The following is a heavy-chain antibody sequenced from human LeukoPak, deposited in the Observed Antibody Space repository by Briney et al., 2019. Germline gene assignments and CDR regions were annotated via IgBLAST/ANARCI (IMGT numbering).Heavy chain of an antibody. CDR3: AAHYYDSSGYYYDWLLDY. J-gene: IGHJ4*02. Sequence: PSETLSLTCAVYGGSFSGYYWSWIRQPPGKGPEWIGEINHSGSTNYNPSLKSRVTISVDTSKNQFSLKLSSVTAADTAVYYCAAHYYDSSGYYYDWLLDYWGQGTLVTVSS. V-gene: IGHV4-34*01. CDR1: GGSFSGYY. D-gene: IGHD3-22*01. CDR2: INHSGST.